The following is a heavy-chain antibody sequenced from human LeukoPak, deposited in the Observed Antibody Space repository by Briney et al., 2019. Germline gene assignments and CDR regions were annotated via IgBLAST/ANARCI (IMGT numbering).Heavy chain of an antibody. CDR3: ARVTVSGGYTALDY. J-gene: IGHJ4*02. Sequence: GGSLRLSCAASGFTFNNHWMHWVRQVPGEGLVWVSHINTDSTSISYADSVKGRFTVFRDNDKNTLYLLMNNVRAEDTAVYYCARVTVSGGYTALDYWGEGTLVSVSS. CDR1: GFTFNNHW. CDR2: INTDSTSI. V-gene: IGHV3-74*01. D-gene: IGHD6-19*01.